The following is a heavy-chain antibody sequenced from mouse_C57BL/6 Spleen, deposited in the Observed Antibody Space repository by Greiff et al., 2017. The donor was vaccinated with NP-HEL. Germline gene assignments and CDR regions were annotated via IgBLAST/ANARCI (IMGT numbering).Heavy chain of an antibody. J-gene: IGHJ2*01. V-gene: IGHV1-82*01. CDR3: ASLGGDY. D-gene: IGHD4-1*01. Sequence: QVQLQQSGPELVKPGASVKISCKASGYAFSSSWMNWVKQRPGKGLEWIGRIYPGDGDTNYNGKFKGKATLTADKSSSTAYMQLSSLTSEDSAVYFCASLGGDYWGKGTTLTVSS. CDR2: IYPGDGDT. CDR1: GYAFSSSW.